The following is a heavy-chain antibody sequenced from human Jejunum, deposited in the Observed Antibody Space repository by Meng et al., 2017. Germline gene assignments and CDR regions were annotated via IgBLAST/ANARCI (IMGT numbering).Heavy chain of an antibody. Sequence: GESLKISCAASGFTFSTDWMSWVRQAPGKGLEWVGRIKKDASGNYIVDAVKGRFTISRDNTKNSLYLQMHSLSVENKAVYYCASEGERFLECLYYYYFDYWGQGNRVT. V-gene: IGHV3-7*01. CDR3: ASEGERFLECLYYYYFDY. D-gene: IGHD3-3*01. CDR2: IKKDASGN. J-gene: IGHJ4*02. CDR1: GFTFSTDW.